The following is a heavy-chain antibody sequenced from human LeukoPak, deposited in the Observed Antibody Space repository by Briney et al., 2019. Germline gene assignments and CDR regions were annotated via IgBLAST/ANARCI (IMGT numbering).Heavy chain of an antibody. V-gene: IGHV4-39*07. Sequence: SETLSLTCTVSGGSISSSSYYWGWIRQPPGKGLEWIGEIHLSGRTKYNPSLKSRVTMSVDTSKNQLSLRLTSITAADTAVYYCARDPTRGGPEANWFDPWGQGTLVTVSS. J-gene: IGHJ5*02. CDR1: GGSISSSSYY. D-gene: IGHD6-25*01. CDR2: IHLSGRT. CDR3: ARDPTRGGPEANWFDP.